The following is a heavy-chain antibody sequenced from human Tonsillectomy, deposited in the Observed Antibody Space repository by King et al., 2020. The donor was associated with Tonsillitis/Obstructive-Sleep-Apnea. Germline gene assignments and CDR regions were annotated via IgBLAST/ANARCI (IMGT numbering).Heavy chain of an antibody. V-gene: IGHV4-39*01. D-gene: IGHD3-22*01. CDR1: GGSISSSSYY. CDR2: IYYSGST. CDR3: ARHRYYYDSSGYSFDY. Sequence: QLQESGPGLVKPSETLSLTCTVSGGSISSSSYYWGWIRQPPGKGLEWIGSIYYSGSTYYNPSLKSRVTISVDPSKNQFSLKLSSVTAADTAVYYCARHRYYYDSSGYSFDYWGQGTLVTVSS. J-gene: IGHJ4*02.